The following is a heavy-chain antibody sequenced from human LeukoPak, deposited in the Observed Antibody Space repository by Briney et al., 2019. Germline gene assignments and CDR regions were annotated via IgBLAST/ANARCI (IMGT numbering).Heavy chain of an antibody. V-gene: IGHV1-69*02. CDR1: GGTFSSYT. D-gene: IGHD2-2*01. CDR2: IIPILGIA. J-gene: IGHJ6*03. CDR3: AIVVVPANMDV. Sequence: SVKVSCKASGGTFSSYTISWVRQAPGQGLEWMGRIIPILGIANYAQKFQGRVTTTADKSTSTAYMELSSLRSEDTAAYYFAIVVVPANMDVWGKGTTVTVSS.